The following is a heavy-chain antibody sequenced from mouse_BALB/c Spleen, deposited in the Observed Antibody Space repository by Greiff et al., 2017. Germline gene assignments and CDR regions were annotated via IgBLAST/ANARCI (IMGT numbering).Heavy chain of an antibody. CDR3: ARADLFYAMDY. Sequence: VQGVESGPGLVAPSQSLSITCTVSGFSLTSYGVHWVRQPPGKGLEWLGVIWAGGSTNYNSALMSRLSISKDNSKSQVFLKMNSLQTDDTARYYCARADLFYAMDYWGQGTSVTVSS. V-gene: IGHV2-9*02. D-gene: IGHD2-3*01. J-gene: IGHJ4*01. CDR1: GFSLTSYG. CDR2: IWAGGST.